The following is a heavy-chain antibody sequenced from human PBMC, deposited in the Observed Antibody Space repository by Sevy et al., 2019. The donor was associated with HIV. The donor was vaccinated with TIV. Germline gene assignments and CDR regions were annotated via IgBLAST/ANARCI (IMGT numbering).Heavy chain of an antibody. CDR1: GFNFSSYA. CDR3: AKESGSYYDFWSGHDAFDI. CDR2: ISYAGSSK. J-gene: IGHJ3*02. V-gene: IGHV3-30*18. D-gene: IGHD3-3*01. Sequence: GGSLRLSCAASGFNFSSYAMHWVRQAPGKGLEWVAVISYAGSSKYYGDSVKGRFTISRDNSKNTLFLQIDSLRAEDTAVYYCAKESGSYYDFWSGHDAFDIWGQWTMVTVS.